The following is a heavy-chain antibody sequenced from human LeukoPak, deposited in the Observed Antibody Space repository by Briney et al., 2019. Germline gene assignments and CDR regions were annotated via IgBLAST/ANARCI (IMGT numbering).Heavy chain of an antibody. D-gene: IGHD5-18*01. CDR2: IYYSGST. CDR1: GGSISSYY. V-gene: IGHV4-59*12. J-gene: IGHJ3*02. Sequence: SETLSLTCTVSGGSISSYYWSWIRQPPGKGLEWIGYIYYSGSTNYNPSLKSRVTISVDTSKNQFSLKLSSVTAADTAVYYCASDTAMVIWDAFDIWGQGTMVTVSS. CDR3: ASDTAMVIWDAFDI.